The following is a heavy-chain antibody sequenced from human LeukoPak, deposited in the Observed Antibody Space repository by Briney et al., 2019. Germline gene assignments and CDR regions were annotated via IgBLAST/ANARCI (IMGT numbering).Heavy chain of an antibody. CDR2: IIPIFGTA. CDR1: GCTFSSYA. V-gene: IGHV1-69*05. CDR3: AIGPELERFDD. D-gene: IGHD1-1*01. J-gene: IGHJ4*02. Sequence: SVKVSCKASGCTFSSYAISWVRQAPGQGLEWMGGIIPIFGTANYAQKFQGRVRITTDESTSTAYMELSSLRSEDTAVYYCAIGPELERFDDWGQGTLVTVSS.